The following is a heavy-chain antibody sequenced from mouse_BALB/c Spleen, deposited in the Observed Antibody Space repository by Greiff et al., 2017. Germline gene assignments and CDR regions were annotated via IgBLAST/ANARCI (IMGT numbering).Heavy chain of an antibody. CDR2: ISYDGSN. CDR1: GYSITSGYY. Sequence: EVQLVESGPGLVKPSQSLSLTCSVTGYSITSGYYWNWIRQFPGNKLEWMGYISYDGSNNYNPSLKNRISITRDTSKNQFFLKLNSVTTEDTATYYCARDHDGYYQAWFAYWGQGTLVTVSA. D-gene: IGHD2-3*01. J-gene: IGHJ3*01. V-gene: IGHV3-6*02. CDR3: ARDHDGYYQAWFAY.